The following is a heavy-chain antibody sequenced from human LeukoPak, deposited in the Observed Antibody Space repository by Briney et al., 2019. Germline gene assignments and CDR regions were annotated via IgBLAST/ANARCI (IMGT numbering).Heavy chain of an antibody. CDR3: ARLSRQYSYGYMG. CDR1: GYSFTSYW. Sequence: ESLKISCKGSGYSFTSYWIGWVRQMPGKGLEWMGIIYPGDSDTRYSPSFQGQVTVSADKSISTAYLQWSSLKASDTAMYYCARLSRQYSYGYMGWGQGTLVTVSS. CDR2: IYPGDSDT. J-gene: IGHJ4*02. V-gene: IGHV5-51*01. D-gene: IGHD5-18*01.